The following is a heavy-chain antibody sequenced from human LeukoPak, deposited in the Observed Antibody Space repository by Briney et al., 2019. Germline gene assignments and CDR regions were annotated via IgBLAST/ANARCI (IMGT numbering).Heavy chain of an antibody. D-gene: IGHD1-26*01. CDR1: GYTFTSYG. CDR2: ISAYNGNT. V-gene: IGHV1-18*01. CDR3: ARHRSAAF. Sequence: GAAVMVSCKASGYTFTSYGISWVRQAPGQGVEWMGWISAYNGNTNYAQTLQGRVTMTTDTSTSTAYMELRSVRADDTAVYYCARHRSAAFWGQGTLVSVSS. J-gene: IGHJ4*02.